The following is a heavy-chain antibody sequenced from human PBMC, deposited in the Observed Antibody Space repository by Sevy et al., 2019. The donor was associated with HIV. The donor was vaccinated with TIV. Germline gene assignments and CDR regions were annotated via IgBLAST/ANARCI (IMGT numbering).Heavy chain of an antibody. CDR3: ATGIAAAGTTFDY. J-gene: IGHJ4*02. Sequence: SETLSLTCTVSGGSVSSGSYCWSWIRQPPGKGLEWIGYIYYSGSTNYNPSLKSRVTISVDTSKNQFSLKLSSVTAADTAVYYCATGIAAAGTTFDYWGQGTLVTVSS. CDR1: GGSVSSGSYC. V-gene: IGHV4-61*01. CDR2: IYYSGST. D-gene: IGHD6-13*01.